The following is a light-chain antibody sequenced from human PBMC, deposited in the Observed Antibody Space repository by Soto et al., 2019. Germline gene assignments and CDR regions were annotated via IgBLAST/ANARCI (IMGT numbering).Light chain of an antibody. V-gene: IGKV3-15*01. J-gene: IGKJ4*01. Sequence: EIVMTQSPATLSVSPGERATLSCRASQGVSSNLAWYQQKPGQAPRLLIYGASTRATGIPARFSGSGSGTEFTLTISSLQSEDFAVYYCQQYNNWPFTFGGGTKVDI. CDR3: QQYNNWPFT. CDR2: GAS. CDR1: QGVSSN.